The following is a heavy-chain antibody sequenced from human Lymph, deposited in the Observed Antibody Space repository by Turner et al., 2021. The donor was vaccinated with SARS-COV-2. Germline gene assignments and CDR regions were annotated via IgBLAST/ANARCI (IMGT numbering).Heavy chain of an antibody. D-gene: IGHD1-1*01. V-gene: IGHV4-59*08. CDR2: CDKIGSI. CDR3: ARHQSSTSDYDYGMNV. CDR1: GGSTSSTS. Sequence: QVHLQESGPGLVSPSETLSLTCTFSGGSTSSTSWSWIRKSPGRGLEWIGNCDKIGSIDYNPTLRSRVTMSVNTSKNQLSLEPVAVTAADTGVNYCARHQSSTSDYDYGMNVWGQGTAVTVSS. J-gene: IGHJ6*02.